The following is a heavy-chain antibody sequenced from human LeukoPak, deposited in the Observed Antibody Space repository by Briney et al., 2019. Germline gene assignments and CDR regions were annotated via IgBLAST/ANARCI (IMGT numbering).Heavy chain of an antibody. V-gene: IGHV1-2*06. CDR2: INPNSGGT. CDR1: GYTFTGYY. D-gene: IGHD2-2*01. J-gene: IGHJ4*02. Sequence: ASVKVSCKASGYTFTGYYMHWVRQAPGQGLEWMGRINPNSGGTNYAQKFQGRVTMTRDTSTSTVYMELSSLRSEDTAVYYCARALCSSCYFDYWGQGTLVTVSS. CDR3: ARALCSSCYFDY.